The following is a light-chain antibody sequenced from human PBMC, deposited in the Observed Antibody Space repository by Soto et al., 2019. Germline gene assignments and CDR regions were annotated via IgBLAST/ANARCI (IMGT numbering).Light chain of an antibody. CDR1: SGDIGGFDL. V-gene: IGLV1-51*01. J-gene: IGLJ2*01. CDR3: ATWDGSLPGEV. CDR2: DNN. Sequence: QSALTQPDSLSGSPGQSIAISCTGSSGDIGGFDLVSWYQQHPGKAPKLLIYDNNKRPSGTPDRFSGSKSGTSGTLDITGLQTGDEADHYCATWDGSLPGEVFGGGTKLTVL.